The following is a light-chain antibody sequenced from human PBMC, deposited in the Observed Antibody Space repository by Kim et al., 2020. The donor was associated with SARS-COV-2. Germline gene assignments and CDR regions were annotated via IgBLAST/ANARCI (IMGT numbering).Light chain of an antibody. Sequence: VSPGQTASITCSGDKVGDKYACWYQQKPGQSPVLVIYQESKGPSGIPERFSGSNSGNTATLTISGTQAMDEADYYCQAWDSSTAVFGGGTQLTVL. V-gene: IGLV3-1*01. J-gene: IGLJ3*02. CDR2: QES. CDR1: KVGDKY. CDR3: QAWDSSTAV.